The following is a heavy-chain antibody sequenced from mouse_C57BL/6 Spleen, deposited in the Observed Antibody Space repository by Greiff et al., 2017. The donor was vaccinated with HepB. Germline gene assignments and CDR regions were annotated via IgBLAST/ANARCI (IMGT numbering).Heavy chain of an antibody. CDR3: ARNYYGSPFDY. J-gene: IGHJ2*01. Sequence: VKLVESGAELARPGASVKMSCKASGYTFTSYTMHWVKQRPGQGLEWIGYINPSSGYTKYNQKFKDKATLTADKSSSTAYMQLSSLTSEDSAVYYCARNYYGSPFDYWGQGTTLTVSS. CDR2: INPSSGYT. D-gene: IGHD1-1*01. V-gene: IGHV1-4*01. CDR1: GYTFTSYT.